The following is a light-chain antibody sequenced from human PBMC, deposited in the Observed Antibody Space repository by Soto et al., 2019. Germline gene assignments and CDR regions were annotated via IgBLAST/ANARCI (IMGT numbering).Light chain of an antibody. V-gene: IGLV2-18*02. CDR3: SSYTSANTLI. CDR1: SSDVGLYNR. Sequence: QSALTQPPSVSGSPGQSVTISCTGTSSDVGLYNRVSWYQQPPGTAPKLMIYEVTNRPSGVPDRFSGSKSGNTASLTISGLQADDDADYYCSSYTSANTLIFGGGTKVTVL. J-gene: IGLJ2*01. CDR2: EVT.